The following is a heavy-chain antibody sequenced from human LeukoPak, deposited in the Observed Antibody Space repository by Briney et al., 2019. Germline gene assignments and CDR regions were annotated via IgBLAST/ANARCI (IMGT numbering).Heavy chain of an antibody. J-gene: IGHJ4*02. D-gene: IGHD4-17*01. Sequence: GGSLRLSCAASGFTVDNNYMNWVRQAPGKGLEWVSVISGSGGRTYYIDSVKGRFTISRDNSKNTLYLQMNSLRDDDTAVYYCAKGRGYGDYGSTFEYWGQGTLATVSS. V-gene: IGHV3-23*01. CDR3: AKGRGYGDYGSTFEY. CDR1: GFTVDNNY. CDR2: ISGSGGRT.